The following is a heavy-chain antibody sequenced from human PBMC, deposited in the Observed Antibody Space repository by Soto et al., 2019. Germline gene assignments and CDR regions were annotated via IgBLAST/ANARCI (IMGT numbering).Heavy chain of an antibody. J-gene: IGHJ6*02. D-gene: IGHD1-1*01. CDR2: INGGNGNT. V-gene: IGHV1-3*01. CDR1: VYSFTTYA. CDR3: ARGKGMEENYYYHGMDV. Sequence: ASVKVSCKASVYSFTTYALHCVRQAPGQRIEWMAWINGGNGNTKYSQKFQDRVTITRDTSASIAYMELSSLRSEDTAVYYCARGKGMEENYYYHGMDVWGQGTTVTVSS.